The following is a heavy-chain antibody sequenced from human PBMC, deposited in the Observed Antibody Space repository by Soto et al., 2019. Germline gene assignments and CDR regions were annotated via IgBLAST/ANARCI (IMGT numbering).Heavy chain of an antibody. CDR2: INHSGST. CDR1: GGSFSGYY. Sequence: PSETLSLTCAVYGGSFSGYYWSWIRQPPGKGLEWIGEINHSGSTNYNPSLKSRVTISVDTSKNQFSLKLSSVTAADTAVYYCATSNVVVVAATTNYFDYWGQGSLVTVSS. CDR3: ATSNVVVVAATTNYFDY. J-gene: IGHJ4*02. V-gene: IGHV4-34*01. D-gene: IGHD2-15*01.